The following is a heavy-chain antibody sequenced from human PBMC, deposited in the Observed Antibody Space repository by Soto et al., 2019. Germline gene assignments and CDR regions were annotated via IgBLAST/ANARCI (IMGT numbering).Heavy chain of an antibody. Sequence: SETLSLTCTVSGGSISSSSYYWGWIRQPPGKGLEWIGSIYYSGSTYYNPSLKSRVTISVDTSKNQFSLKLSSVTAADTAVYYCARVGLGYCSSTSCPRRFDYWGQGTLVTVSS. V-gene: IGHV4-39*01. CDR3: ARVGLGYCSSTSCPRRFDY. J-gene: IGHJ4*02. D-gene: IGHD2-2*01. CDR1: GGSISSSSYY. CDR2: IYYSGST.